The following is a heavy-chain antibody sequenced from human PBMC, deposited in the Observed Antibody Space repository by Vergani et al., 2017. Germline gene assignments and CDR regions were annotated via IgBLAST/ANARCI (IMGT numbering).Heavy chain of an antibody. D-gene: IGHD3-10*01. CDR3: ARSKGFGSVLVRSGGFDI. J-gene: IGHJ3*02. CDR2: INNSGST. Sequence: QVQLQQWGAGLLKPSETLSLTCAVYGGSFSGYYWSWIRQPPGKGLEWIGEINNSGSTNYNPSLKSRGTISVDTSKNQFSLKLSSVTAADTAVYYCARSKGFGSVLVRSGGFDIWGQGTMVTVSS. V-gene: IGHV4-34*01. CDR1: GGSFSGYY.